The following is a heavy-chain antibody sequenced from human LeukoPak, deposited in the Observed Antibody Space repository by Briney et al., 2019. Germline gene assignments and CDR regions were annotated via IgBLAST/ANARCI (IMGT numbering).Heavy chain of an antibody. Sequence: GRSLRLSCAASGFTFSSYGTHWVRQAPGKGLEWVAVISYDGSNKYYADSVKGRFTISRDNSKNTLYLQMNSLRAEDTAVYYCASRRDGGYWGQGTLVTVSS. D-gene: IGHD2-21*02. CDR1: GFTFSSYG. CDR2: ISYDGSNK. J-gene: IGHJ4*02. CDR3: ASRRDGGY. V-gene: IGHV3-30*03.